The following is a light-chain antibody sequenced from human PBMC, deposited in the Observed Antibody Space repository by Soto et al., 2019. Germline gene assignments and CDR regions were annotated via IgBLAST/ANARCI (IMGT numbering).Light chain of an antibody. CDR3: QQYNSYSLT. J-gene: IGKJ4*01. CDR1: QTLSSW. CDR2: DVS. Sequence: DIQMTQSPSTLSASVGDRVTITCRASQTLSSWLAWYQQKPGKAPKLLIYDVSSLESGVPSRFSGSGSGTESTLTISSLQPDDFATYYCQQYNSYSLTFGGGTKVEIK. V-gene: IGKV1-5*01.